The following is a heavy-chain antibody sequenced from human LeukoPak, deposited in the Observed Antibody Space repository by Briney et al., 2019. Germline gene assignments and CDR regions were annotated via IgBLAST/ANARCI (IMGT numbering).Heavy chain of an antibody. V-gene: IGHV1-18*01. CDR2: ISAYNGNT. J-gene: IGHJ3*02. D-gene: IGHD6-19*01. CDR1: GYTFTSYG. Sequence: GASVKVSCKPSGYTFTSYGISWVRQAPGQGLEWMGWISAYNGNTNYAQKLQGRVTMTTDTSTSTAYMELRSLRSDDTAVYYCARDRSRIAVAGSTKAFDIWGQGTMVTVSS. CDR3: ARDRSRIAVAGSTKAFDI.